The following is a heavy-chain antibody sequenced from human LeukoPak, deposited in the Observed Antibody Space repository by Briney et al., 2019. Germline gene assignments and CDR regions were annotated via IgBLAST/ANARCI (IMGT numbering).Heavy chain of an antibody. CDR2: TYYRSKWYN. V-gene: IGHV6-1*01. J-gene: IGHJ5*02. D-gene: IGHD5-18*01. CDR1: GDSVSRKSVA. CDR3: ARQTWIQMINWFDP. Sequence: SQTLSLTCAISGDSVSRKSVAWNWIRQSPSRGLEWLGRTYYRSKWYNDYAVSVQSRISISPDTSKNQFSLQLNSVTPEDTAVYYCARQTWIQMINWFDPWGQGTLVTVSS.